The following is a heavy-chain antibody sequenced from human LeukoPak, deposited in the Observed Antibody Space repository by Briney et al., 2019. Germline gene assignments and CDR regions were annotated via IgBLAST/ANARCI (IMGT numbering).Heavy chain of an antibody. CDR3: ARHYYGSGSSPIDV. CDR1: VGSISSYS. J-gene: IGHJ6*02. CDR2: IYDSRNT. Sequence: WEPLPLPSTSSVGSISSYSRSWIRPPPGKGLGWIGYIYDSRNTNYTPSLKSRVTISLGTTNKQLSLKLTSVTATYTSVFYCARHYYGSGSSPIDVWGQGTTVTVSS. V-gene: IGHV4-59*08. D-gene: IGHD3-10*01.